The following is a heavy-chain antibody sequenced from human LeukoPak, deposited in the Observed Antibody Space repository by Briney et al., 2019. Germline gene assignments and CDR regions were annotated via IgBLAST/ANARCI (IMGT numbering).Heavy chain of an antibody. CDR3: AREFSGSGPTAY. Sequence: ASVKVSCKASGYTFTKYALNWVRQAPGQGLEYLGWINTNTGNPTYVQGFTGRFVFSLDTSVSTAYLQINNLKAEDTAVYFCAREFSGSGPTAYWGQGTLVTVSS. CDR1: GYTFTKYA. J-gene: IGHJ4*02. V-gene: IGHV7-4-1*02. D-gene: IGHD3-10*01. CDR2: INTNTGNP.